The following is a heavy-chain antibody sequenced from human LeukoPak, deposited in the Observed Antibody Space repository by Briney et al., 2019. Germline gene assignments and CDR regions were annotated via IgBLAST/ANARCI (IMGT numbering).Heavy chain of an antibody. Sequence: ASVKVSCKASGYTFTSYGINWVRQATGQGLEWMGWMNPNSGNTGYAQKFQGRVTITRNTSISTAYMELSSLRSEDTAVYYCARHPSGVAATGFDYWGQGTLVTVSS. CDR3: ARHPSGVAATGFDY. CDR1: GYTFTSYG. J-gene: IGHJ4*02. V-gene: IGHV1-8*03. CDR2: MNPNSGNT. D-gene: IGHD2-15*01.